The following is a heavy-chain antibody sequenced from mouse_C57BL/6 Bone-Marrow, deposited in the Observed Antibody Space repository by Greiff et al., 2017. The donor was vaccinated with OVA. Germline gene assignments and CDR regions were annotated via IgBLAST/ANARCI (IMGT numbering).Heavy chain of an antibody. CDR2: IYPGDGDT. V-gene: IGHV1-82*01. CDR3: AREEDDGYLYYFDY. CDR1: GYAFSSSW. Sequence: QVQLQQSGPELVKPGASVKISCKASGYAFSSSWMNWVKQRPGKGLEWIGRIYPGDGDTNYNGKFKGKATLTADKSSSTAYMQLSSLTSEDSAVYFRAREEDDGYLYYFDYWGQGTTLTVSS. J-gene: IGHJ2*01. D-gene: IGHD2-3*01.